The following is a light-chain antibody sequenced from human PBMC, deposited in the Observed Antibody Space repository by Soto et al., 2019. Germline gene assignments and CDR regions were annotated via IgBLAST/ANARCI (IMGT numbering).Light chain of an antibody. CDR1: QSISSY. CDR3: QQSYITLGT. J-gene: IGKJ1*01. CDR2: AAS. V-gene: IGKV1-39*01. Sequence: DIQMTQSPSSLSASVGDRVTITCRASQSISSYLNWYQQKPGKAPNLLIYAASSLQSGVPSRFSGSGSGTDFTLTISSLQPEDFATYYCQQSYITLGTFVQGTKVDIK.